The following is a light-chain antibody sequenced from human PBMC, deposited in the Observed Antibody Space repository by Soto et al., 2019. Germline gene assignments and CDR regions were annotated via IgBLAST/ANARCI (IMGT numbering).Light chain of an antibody. CDR1: SSDVGGYNY. CDR2: DVS. J-gene: IGLJ2*01. CDR3: CSYAGSYTPVV. Sequence: QSALTQPRSVSGSPGQSVTISCTGTSSDVGGYNYVSWYQQHPGKAPKLMIYDVSKRPSGVPDRCSGSKSDNTASLTISGLQAEDEADYDCCSYAGSYTPVVFGGETKVTV. V-gene: IGLV2-11*01.